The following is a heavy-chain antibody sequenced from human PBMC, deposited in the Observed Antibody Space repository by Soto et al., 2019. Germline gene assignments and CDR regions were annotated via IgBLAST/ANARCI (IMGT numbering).Heavy chain of an antibody. Sequence: SETLSLTCTVSGGSISSVDYYWIWIRQPPGKGLEWIGYIYYSGSTYYNPSLKSRVTISVDTSKNQFSLKLSSVTAADTAVYYCARGGEAANAYGGALDSWGKGTMVT. CDR1: GGSISSVDYY. D-gene: IGHD2-21*01. J-gene: IGHJ3*02. CDR2: IYYSGST. CDR3: ARGGEAANAYGGALDS. V-gene: IGHV4-30-4*01.